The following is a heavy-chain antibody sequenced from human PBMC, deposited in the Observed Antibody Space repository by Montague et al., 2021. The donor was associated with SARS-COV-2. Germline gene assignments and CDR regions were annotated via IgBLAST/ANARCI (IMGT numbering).Heavy chain of an antibody. D-gene: IGHD6-19*01. V-gene: IGHV3-30*09. CDR3: VRASLIKARIAVAGTTVC. CDR2: ISYDGSNK. CDR1: GFTFNNYA. Sequence: SLRLSCAASGFTFNNYAMHWVRQAPGKGLEWVAIISYDGSNKYYADSVKGRFAISRDNSKNTLYLQMNSLRAEDTAVYYCVRASLIKARIAVAGTTVCWGQGTLVTISS. J-gene: IGHJ4*02.